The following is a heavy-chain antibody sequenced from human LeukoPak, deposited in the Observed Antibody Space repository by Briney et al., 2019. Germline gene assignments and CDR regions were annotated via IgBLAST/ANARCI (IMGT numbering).Heavy chain of an antibody. CDR1: GFTFSSYA. Sequence: GRSLRLSCAASGFTFSSYAMSWVRQAPGKGLEWVSAISGSGGSTYYADSVKGRFTISRDNSKNTLYLQMNSLRAEDTAVYYCAKGVGCSGGTCYSGHGMDVWGQGTTVTVSS. D-gene: IGHD2-15*01. CDR2: ISGSGGST. V-gene: IGHV3-23*01. CDR3: AKGVGCSGGTCYSGHGMDV. J-gene: IGHJ6*02.